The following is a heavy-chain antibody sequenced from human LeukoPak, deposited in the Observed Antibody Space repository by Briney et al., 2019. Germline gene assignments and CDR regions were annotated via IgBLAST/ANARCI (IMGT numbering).Heavy chain of an antibody. CDR1: GGSSSGYY. CDR3: AREQAASADY. CDR2: INHSGST. J-gene: IGHJ4*02. D-gene: IGHD1/OR15-1a*01. Sequence: SETLSLTCAVYGGSSSGYYWSWLRQPPGKGLEWIGEINHSGSTNYNPSLKSRVTISVDTSKNQFSLKLSSVTAADTAVYYCAREQAASADYWGQGTLVTVSS. V-gene: IGHV4-34*01.